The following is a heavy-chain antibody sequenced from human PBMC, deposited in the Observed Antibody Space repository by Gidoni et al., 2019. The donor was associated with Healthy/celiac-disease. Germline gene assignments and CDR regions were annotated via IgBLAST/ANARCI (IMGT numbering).Heavy chain of an antibody. Sequence: QLQLQESRPRLVKPPETLSPTCTVSRGSISSSSYYCGWSSQPPGKGLEWIGSIYYSGSTYYNPSLKSRVTISVDTSKNQFSLKLSSVTAADTAVYYCARITMVRGVIVFDYWGQGTLVTVSS. CDR3: ARITMVRGVIVFDY. V-gene: IGHV4-39*07. CDR2: IYYSGST. D-gene: IGHD3-10*01. CDR1: RGSISSSSYY. J-gene: IGHJ4*02.